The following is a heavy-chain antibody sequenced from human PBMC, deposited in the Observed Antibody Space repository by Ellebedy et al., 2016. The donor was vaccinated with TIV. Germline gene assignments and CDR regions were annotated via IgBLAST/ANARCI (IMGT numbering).Heavy chain of an antibody. D-gene: IGHD5-12*01. CDR2: IYPGDSDT. J-gene: IGHJ4*02. Sequence: GESLKISCKGSGYSFTSYWIGWVRQMPGKGLEWMGIIYPGDSDTRYSPSFQSQVTISADKSISTAYLQWSSLKASDTAMYYCARLRGYSCYDDLYFDYWGQGTLVTVSS. CDR1: GYSFTSYW. CDR3: ARLRGYSCYDDLYFDY. V-gene: IGHV5-51*01.